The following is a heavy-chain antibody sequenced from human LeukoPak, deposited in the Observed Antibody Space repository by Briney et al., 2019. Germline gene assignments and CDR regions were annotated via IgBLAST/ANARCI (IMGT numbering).Heavy chain of an antibody. CDR1: GFTFSSYW. CDR2: ISSSSGTI. V-gene: IGHV3-48*01. Sequence: GGSLRLSCAASGFTFSSYWMSWVRQAPGKGLAWVSYISSSSGTIYYADSVKGRFTISRDNAKNSLYLQMNSLRAEDTAVYYCALDPYYGSGSPEYWGQGTLVTVSS. J-gene: IGHJ4*02. D-gene: IGHD3-10*01. CDR3: ALDPYYGSGSPEY.